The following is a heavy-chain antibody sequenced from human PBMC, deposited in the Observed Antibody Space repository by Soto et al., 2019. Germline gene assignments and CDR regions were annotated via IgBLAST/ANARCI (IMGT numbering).Heavy chain of an antibody. CDR3: ASSYGSGFRAFDY. Sequence: QVHLVHSGAEVKKPGSSVRVSCKAAGDTFTFYSIHWVRQAPRLGLEWMGRINPLRSRSNYAQRFQGRVTMTADKSTSTASVELSTLRSEDTAMYYCASSYGSGFRAFDYWGEGALVTVAS. D-gene: IGHD3-10*01. CDR1: GDTFTFYS. V-gene: IGHV1-69*02. CDR2: INPLRSRS. J-gene: IGHJ4*02.